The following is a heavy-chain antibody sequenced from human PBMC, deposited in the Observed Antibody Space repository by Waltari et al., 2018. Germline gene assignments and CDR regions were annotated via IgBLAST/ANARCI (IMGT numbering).Heavy chain of an antibody. V-gene: IGHV4-38-2*02. CDR2: IYHSGST. J-gene: IGHJ3*02. CDR1: GYSISSGYY. CDR3: ARDGEYYYDSSGYYHGAFDI. Sequence: QVQLQESGPGLVKPSETLSLTCAVSGYSISSGYYWGWIRQPPGKGREWIGSIYHSGSTSYNPSLKSRVTISVDTSKNQFSLKLSSVTAADTAVYYCARDGEYYYDSSGYYHGAFDIWGQGTMVTVSS. D-gene: IGHD3-22*01.